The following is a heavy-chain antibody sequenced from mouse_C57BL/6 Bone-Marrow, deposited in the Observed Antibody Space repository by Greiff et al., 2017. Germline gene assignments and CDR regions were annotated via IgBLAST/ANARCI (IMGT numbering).Heavy chain of an antibody. CDR3: ARGYGYDGRGY. J-gene: IGHJ2*01. D-gene: IGHD2-2*01. CDR1: GFTFSDYG. CDR2: ISSGSSTI. Sequence: EVKLMESGGGLVKPGGSLKLSCAASGFTFSDYGMHWVRQAPEKGLEWVAYISSGSSTIYYADTVKGRFTISRDNAKNTLFLQMTSLRSEDTAMYYCARGYGYDGRGYWGQGTTLTVSS. V-gene: IGHV5-17*01.